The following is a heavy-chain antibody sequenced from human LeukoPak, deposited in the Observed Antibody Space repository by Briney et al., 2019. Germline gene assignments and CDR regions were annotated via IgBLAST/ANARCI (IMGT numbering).Heavy chain of an antibody. CDR1: GGSISSGGYY. V-gene: IGHV4-31*03. J-gene: IGHJ5*02. CDR3: ARGVDSSSWYGVDP. D-gene: IGHD6-13*01. CDR2: IYYSGST. Sequence: PSETLSLTCTVSGGSISSGGYYWSWIRQHPGKGLEWIGYIYYSGSTYYNPSLKSRVTISVDTSKNQFSLKLSSVTAADTAVYYCARGVDSSSWYGVDPWGQGTLVTVSS.